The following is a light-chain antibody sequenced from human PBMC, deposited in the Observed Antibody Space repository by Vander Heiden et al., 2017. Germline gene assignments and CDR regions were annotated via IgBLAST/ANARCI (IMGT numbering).Light chain of an antibody. CDR3: SAYTSSHTLV. Sequence: QSALPQPASVSRSPGPSITISCTGTSSAVGGYNYVSWYQQRPGKAPELMIYDVSTRPSGVSNRFSGSKSGNTASLTISGLQAEDEADYYCSAYTSSHTLVFGGGTKLTVL. CDR2: DVS. CDR1: SSAVGGYNY. J-gene: IGLJ3*02. V-gene: IGLV2-14*03.